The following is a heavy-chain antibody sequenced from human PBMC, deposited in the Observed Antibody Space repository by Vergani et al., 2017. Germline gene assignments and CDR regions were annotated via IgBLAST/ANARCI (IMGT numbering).Heavy chain of an antibody. J-gene: IGHJ4*02. Sequence: YYMHWVRQAPGQGLEWMGIINPSGGHTNYAQKFQGRVTMTRDTSTSTVYMELSSLRSDDTAIYYCARGDYGILTGYRYWGQGTLVTVSA. D-gene: IGHD3-9*01. CDR3: ARGDYGILTGYRY. V-gene: IGHV1-46*03. CDR2: INPSGGHT. CDR1: YY.